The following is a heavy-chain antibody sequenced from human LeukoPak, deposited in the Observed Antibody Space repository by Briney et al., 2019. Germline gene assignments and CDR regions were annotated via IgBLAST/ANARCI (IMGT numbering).Heavy chain of an antibody. CDR1: GFTFSSYE. J-gene: IGHJ4*02. CDR2: ISSSGSTI. CDR3: ARWIPADY. Sequence: GSLRLSCGASGFTFSSYEMNWGRQAPGEGVEWVSYISSSGSTIYYADSVKGRFTISRDNAKNSLYLQMNSLRAEDTAVYYCARWIPADYWGQGTLVTVSS. V-gene: IGHV3-48*03. D-gene: IGHD2-2*01.